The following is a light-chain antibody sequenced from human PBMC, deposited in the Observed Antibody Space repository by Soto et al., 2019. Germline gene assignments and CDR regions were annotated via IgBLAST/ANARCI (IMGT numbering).Light chain of an antibody. CDR3: QQYDNIPFS. J-gene: IGKJ4*01. V-gene: IGKV1-33*01. Sequence: DIQMIQSPTSLSASVGDRVTITCQASQDISNYLNWYQHKPGKAPKLLIYEASKLETGVPSRFSGSGSGTAFTFTISSLQPEDIATYYCQQYDNIPFSFGGGTKVEI. CDR1: QDISNY. CDR2: EAS.